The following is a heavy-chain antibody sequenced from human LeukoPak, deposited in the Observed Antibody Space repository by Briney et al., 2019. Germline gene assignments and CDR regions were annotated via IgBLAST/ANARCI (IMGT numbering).Heavy chain of an antibody. Sequence: PSETLSLTCTVSGYSISSGYHWGWIRQPPGKGLEWIGSIYHSGSTYYNPSLKSRVTISVDTSKNQFSLKLSSVTAADTAVYYCASRYCSSTSCYDPPRFDYWGQGTLVTVSS. J-gene: IGHJ4*02. D-gene: IGHD2-2*01. CDR2: IYHSGST. CDR1: GYSISSGYH. V-gene: IGHV4-38-2*02. CDR3: ASRYCSSTSCYDPPRFDY.